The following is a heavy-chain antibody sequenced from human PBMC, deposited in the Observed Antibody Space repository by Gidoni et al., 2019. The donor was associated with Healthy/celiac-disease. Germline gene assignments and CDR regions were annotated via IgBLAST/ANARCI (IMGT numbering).Heavy chain of an antibody. D-gene: IGHD3-10*01. CDR3: ARDGGFGELWGAFDI. J-gene: IGHJ3*02. Sequence: EVQLVASGGGLVKPGASLRLCCAASGFTFRSYSMNLFRQAPGKGLEWVSSISSGSSYIDYADSVKGRLTISRDNAKNSLYLQMNSLRAEDTAVYYCARDGGFGELWGAFDIWGQGTMVTVSS. CDR1: GFTFRSYS. CDR2: ISSGSSYI. V-gene: IGHV3-21*01.